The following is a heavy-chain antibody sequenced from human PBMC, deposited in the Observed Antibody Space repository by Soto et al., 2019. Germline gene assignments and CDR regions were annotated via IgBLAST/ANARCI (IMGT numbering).Heavy chain of an antibody. J-gene: IGHJ3*02. CDR2: IIPTFGTA. V-gene: IGHV1-69*06. Sequence: QVQLVQSGAEMREPGSSVKVSCKASGGTFSSSAINWLRQAPGQRTEWMGGIIPTFGTANYIEKFRGRVTITADTSTSTPYMEVSSLTSEDTAMYFCARSETAGHRGFDIWGQGTMVTVSS. D-gene: IGHD6-19*01. CDR3: ARSETAGHRGFDI. CDR1: GGTFSSSA.